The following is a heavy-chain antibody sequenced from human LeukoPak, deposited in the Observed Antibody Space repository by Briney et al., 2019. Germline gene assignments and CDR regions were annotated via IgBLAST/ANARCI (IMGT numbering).Heavy chain of an antibody. D-gene: IGHD3-10*01. CDR2: IYYSGST. Sequence: SETLSLTCTVSGGSISSYYWSWIRQPPGKGLEWIGYIYYSGSTNYNPSLKSRVTISVDRSKNQFSLNLSSVTAADTAVYYCARDDGYGSGTYYYDFWGQGTLVTVSS. J-gene: IGHJ4*02. V-gene: IGHV4-59*12. CDR1: GGSISSYY. CDR3: ARDDGYGSGTYYYDF.